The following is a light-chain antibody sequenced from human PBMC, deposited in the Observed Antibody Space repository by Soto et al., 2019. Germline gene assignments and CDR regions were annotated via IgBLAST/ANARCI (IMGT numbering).Light chain of an antibody. CDR1: QSVSSSY. Sequence: EIVLTQSPGTLSLSPGERATLSCRASQSVSSSYLAWYQQKPGQAHRLLIYGASSRSTGIPDRFSGSGSGTDFTLTISSLEPEDFAVYYCQQYGSSPGTFGQGTKLEIK. CDR2: GAS. CDR3: QQYGSSPGT. V-gene: IGKV3-20*01. J-gene: IGKJ2*01.